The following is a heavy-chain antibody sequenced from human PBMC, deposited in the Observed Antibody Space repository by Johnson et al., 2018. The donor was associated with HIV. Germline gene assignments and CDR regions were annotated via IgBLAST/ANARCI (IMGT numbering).Heavy chain of an antibody. CDR3: ARGAYSSSWHASDASDI. CDR2: IDWNGGSS. J-gene: IGHJ3*02. V-gene: IGHV3-20*04. D-gene: IGHD6-13*01. Sequence: VQLVESGGGLIQPGGSLRLSCAASGFTFDDYGMTWVRQAPGKGLEWVSGIDWNGGSSGYADSVKGRFSISSDNGKNSLYLQMNSLRAEDTALYYCARGAYSSSWHASDASDIWGQGTMVTVSS. CDR1: GFTFDDYG.